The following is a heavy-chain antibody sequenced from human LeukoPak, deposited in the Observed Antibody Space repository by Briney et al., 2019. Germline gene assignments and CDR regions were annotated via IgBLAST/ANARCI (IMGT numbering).Heavy chain of an antibody. CDR2: INAYNGNT. Sequence: ASVKVSFKASGYIFTSYGISWVRQAPGQGLAWMGWINAYNGNTNYAQKLQGRVTMTTDTSTSTAYMELRSLRSDDTAVYYCARDYNWNVDYWGQGTLVTVSS. V-gene: IGHV1-18*04. CDR3: ARDYNWNVDY. J-gene: IGHJ4*02. D-gene: IGHD1-1*01. CDR1: GYIFTSYG.